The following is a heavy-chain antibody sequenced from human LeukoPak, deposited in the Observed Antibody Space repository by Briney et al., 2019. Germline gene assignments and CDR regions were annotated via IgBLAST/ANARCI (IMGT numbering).Heavy chain of an antibody. CDR1: GGTFSSYA. Sequence: ASVKVSCKASGGTFSSYAISWVRQAPGQGLEWMGGIIPIFGTANYAQKFQGRVTITADESTSTAYMELSSLRSEDTAVYYCARDPSPMIVGWRFDYWGQGTLVTVSS. CDR3: ARDPSPMIVGWRFDY. D-gene: IGHD3-22*01. CDR2: IIPIFGTA. V-gene: IGHV1-69*13. J-gene: IGHJ4*02.